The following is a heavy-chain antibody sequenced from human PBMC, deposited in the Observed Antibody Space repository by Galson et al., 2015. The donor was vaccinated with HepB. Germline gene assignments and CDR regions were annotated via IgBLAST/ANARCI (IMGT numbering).Heavy chain of an antibody. CDR1: GFTFSNTW. CDR3: TTYINGYYRY. D-gene: IGHD3-22*01. J-gene: IGHJ4*02. CDR2: IGSNPDGGTT. V-gene: IGHV3-15*04. Sequence: SLRLSCAASGFTFSNTWMTWIRQAPGKGLEWVGRIGSNPDGGTTNYAAPVRGRFTISRDDSQNTLYLQMNSLETEDTALYYCTTYINGYYRYWGQGTLVTVSS.